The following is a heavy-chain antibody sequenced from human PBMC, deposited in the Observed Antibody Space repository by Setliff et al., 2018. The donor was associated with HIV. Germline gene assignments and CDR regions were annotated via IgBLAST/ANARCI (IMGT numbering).Heavy chain of an antibody. Sequence: SVKVSCKASEGTFTSYAISWVRQAPGQGLEWMGGIIPIFGTANYAQKFQGRVTITTDESTSTAYMELSSLRSEDTAVYYCARAPSRPYYFDYWGQGTLVTVSS. D-gene: IGHD2-2*01. CDR1: EGTFTSYA. V-gene: IGHV1-69*05. CDR3: ARAPSRPYYFDY. J-gene: IGHJ4*02. CDR2: IIPIFGTA.